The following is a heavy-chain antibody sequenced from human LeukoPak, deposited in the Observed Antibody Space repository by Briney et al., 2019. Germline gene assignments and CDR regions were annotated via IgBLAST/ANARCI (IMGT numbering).Heavy chain of an antibody. CDR1: GFTFGSYG. D-gene: IGHD3-22*01. J-gene: IGHJ1*01. CDR3: AIMHGYYDGSGYWVQ. CDR2: ITPNADRT. V-gene: IGHV3-23*01. Sequence: WGSLRLSCAASGFTFGSYGMSWVRQAPGKGLEWVSFITPNADRTSYADSVEGRFTISRDNPRNTLYMQMTSLRDEDTAVYYCAIMHGYYDGSGYWVQWGQGTLVTVSS.